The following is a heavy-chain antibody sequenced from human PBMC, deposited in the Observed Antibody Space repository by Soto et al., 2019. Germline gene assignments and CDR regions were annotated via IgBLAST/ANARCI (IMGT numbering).Heavy chain of an antibody. Sequence: EVQQVESGGGLVKPGGSLRLSCAASGFTFSSYSMNWARQAPGKGLEWVSSISSSSSYIYFADSVKGRFTISRDNAKNSLYLQMNSLRAEDTAVHYCVRMYGDYGLNGNYYGMDVWGQGTTVTVSS. D-gene: IGHD4-17*01. CDR2: ISSSSSYI. J-gene: IGHJ6*02. CDR3: VRMYGDYGLNGNYYGMDV. CDR1: GFTFSSYS. V-gene: IGHV3-21*04.